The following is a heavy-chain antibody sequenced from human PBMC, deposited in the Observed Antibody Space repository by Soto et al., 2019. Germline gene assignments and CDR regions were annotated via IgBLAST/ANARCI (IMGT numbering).Heavy chain of an antibody. CDR1: GFTFSSYA. V-gene: IGHV3-23*01. J-gene: IGHJ4*02. Sequence: VVSLRLSCAASGFTFSSYAMSWVRQAPGKGLEWVSAISGSGGSTYYADSVKGRFTISRDNSKNTLYLQMNSLRAEDTAVYYGAKGDAFRAYYLEYWGQGTLGTGYS. CDR2: ISGSGGST. CDR3: AKGDAFRAYYLEY.